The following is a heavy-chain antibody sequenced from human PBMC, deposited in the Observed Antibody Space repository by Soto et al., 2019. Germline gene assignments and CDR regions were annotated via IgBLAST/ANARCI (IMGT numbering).Heavy chain of an antibody. J-gene: IGHJ5*02. CDR3: ARGLYSSGWGWFDP. CDR2: IYYSGST. D-gene: IGHD6-19*01. V-gene: IGHV4-61*01. CDR1: VGSVSSGSYY. Sequence: QVQLQESGPGLVKPSETLSLTCTVSVGSVSSGSYYWSWIRQPPGKGLEWIGYIYYSGSTNYNPSLKCRVNISVDTSKNQFSLKLSSVTAADTAVYYCARGLYSSGWGWFDPWGQGTLVTVSS.